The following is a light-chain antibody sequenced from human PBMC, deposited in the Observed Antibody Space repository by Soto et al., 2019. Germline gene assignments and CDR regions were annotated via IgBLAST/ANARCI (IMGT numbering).Light chain of an antibody. Sequence: EIVLTQSPATLSLSPGERATLSCRASPSVTNYLAWYQQKPGQPPRLLIYGAFNRAAGIPARFSGSGSGTDFTLTISSLEPXXXXVYYCQQRNIWPPVTFGQGTRLEIK. J-gene: IGKJ5*01. V-gene: IGKV3-11*01. CDR2: GAF. CDR3: QQRNIWPPVT. CDR1: PSVTNY.